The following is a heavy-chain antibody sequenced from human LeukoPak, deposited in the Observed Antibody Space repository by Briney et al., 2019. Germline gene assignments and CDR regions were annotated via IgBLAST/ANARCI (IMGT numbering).Heavy chain of an antibody. CDR2: IYTSGSI. CDR3: AREGLNMVRGVIPKEAWGWFDP. J-gene: IGHJ5*02. CDR1: GGSISSSSYY. V-gene: IGHV4-61*02. D-gene: IGHD3-10*01. Sequence: PSETLSLTCTVSGGSISSSSYYWDWIRQPAGKGLEWIGRIYTSGSINYNPSLKSRVTISVDTSKNQFSLKLSSVTAADTAVYYCAREGLNMVRGVIPKEAWGWFDPWGQGTLVTVSS.